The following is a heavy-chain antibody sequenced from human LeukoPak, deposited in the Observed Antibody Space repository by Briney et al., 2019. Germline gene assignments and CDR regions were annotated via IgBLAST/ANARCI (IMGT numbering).Heavy chain of an antibody. CDR1: GGSISSGGYS. D-gene: IGHD3-10*01. J-gene: IGHJ4*02. CDR3: ARGQVTTYGSALDY. V-gene: IGHV4-61*08. Sequence: ASETLSLTCAVSGGSISSGGYSWSWIRQPPGKGLEWIGYFYYSGSTKYNPSLESRVTISVDTSKNQFSLKLTSVTAADTAVYYCARGQVTTYGSALDYWGQGTLVTVSS. CDR2: FYYSGST.